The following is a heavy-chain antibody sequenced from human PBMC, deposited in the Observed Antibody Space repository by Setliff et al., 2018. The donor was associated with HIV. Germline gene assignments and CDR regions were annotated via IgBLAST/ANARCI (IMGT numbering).Heavy chain of an antibody. CDR3: AREDVLGHWYFDL. V-gene: IGHV3-74*01. D-gene: IGHD2-8*02. CDR2: INSDGRTT. Sequence: GGSLRLSCVVSGFTLSRHWMHWVRQAPGKGLVWVSRINSDGRTTTYADSVKGRFTISRDNGKNTLYLQMNSLRAEDTAVYYCAREDVLGHWYFDLWGRGTLVTVPS. J-gene: IGHJ2*01. CDR1: GFTLSRHW.